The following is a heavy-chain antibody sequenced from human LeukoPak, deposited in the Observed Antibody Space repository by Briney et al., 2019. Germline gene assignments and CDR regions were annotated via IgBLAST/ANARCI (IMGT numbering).Heavy chain of an antibody. J-gene: IGHJ5*02. D-gene: IGHD7-27*01. V-gene: IGHV4-59*01. CDR3: AREENWGRDNWFDP. CDR2: TYYSAST. Sequence: SETLSLTCTVSGDPISGFYWAWIRQPPGRGLEWIGYTYYSASTNYNPSLKSRVTISSDTSKKQFSLKMSSVTAADTAVYYCAREENWGRDNWFDPWGQGTLVTVSS. CDR1: GDPISGFY.